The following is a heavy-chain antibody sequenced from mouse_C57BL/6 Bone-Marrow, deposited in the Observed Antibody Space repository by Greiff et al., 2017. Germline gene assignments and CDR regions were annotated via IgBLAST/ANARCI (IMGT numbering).Heavy chain of an antibody. CDR2: IYPRSGNT. Sequence: QVQLQQSGAELARPGASVKLSCKASGYTFTSYGICWVKQRTGQGLEWIGEIYPRSGNTYYNEKFKGKATLTADKSSSTAYMELRSLTSEDSAVYFCAREWYYYGSSPYYYAMDYWGQGTSVTVSS. D-gene: IGHD1-1*01. CDR1: GYTFTSYG. V-gene: IGHV1-81*01. CDR3: AREWYYYGSSPYYYAMDY. J-gene: IGHJ4*01.